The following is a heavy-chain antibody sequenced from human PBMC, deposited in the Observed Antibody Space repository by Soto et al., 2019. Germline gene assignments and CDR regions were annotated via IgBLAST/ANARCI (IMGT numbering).Heavy chain of an antibody. Sequence: GGSLRLSCAASGFSFSHYAMHWVRQPPGKGLEWVALISYDGENQYFTDSVRGRFTISRDNSKTAVYLEMNNLRLDDTATYYCVSPHSESSNAFDLWGQGTLVTVSS. V-gene: IGHV3-30*04. J-gene: IGHJ5*02. D-gene: IGHD3-10*01. CDR3: VSPHSESSNAFDL. CDR1: GFSFSHYA. CDR2: ISYDGENQ.